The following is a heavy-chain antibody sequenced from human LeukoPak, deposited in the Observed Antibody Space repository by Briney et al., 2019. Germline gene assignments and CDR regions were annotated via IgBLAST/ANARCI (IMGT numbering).Heavy chain of an antibody. Sequence: PSQTLSLTWPVSGGSLSSLYWSWIRPLHRKGLGWIGSFYSSGSHNNNPSFKSRVTIPVDPSKHHFTLKMTSVTAADTAVYYCTRLLDNYSSGYPYTFDMWGQGTMVTVSS. CDR2: FYSSGSH. J-gene: IGHJ3*02. CDR3: TRLLDNYSSGYPYTFDM. V-gene: IGHV4-59*11. D-gene: IGHD3-22*01. CDR1: GGSLSSLY.